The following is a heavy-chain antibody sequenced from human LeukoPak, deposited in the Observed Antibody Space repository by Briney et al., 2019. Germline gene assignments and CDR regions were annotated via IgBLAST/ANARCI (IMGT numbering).Heavy chain of an antibody. J-gene: IGHJ4*02. Sequence: GGSLRLSCTVSGFSVSSSGMSWVRQAPGKGLELISAISVDGETALYADSVKGRFTISRDNSKNTLYLQMNSLRAEDTAVYYCVQGYLSGWYPHWGQGSLVSVSS. CDR2: ISVDGETA. CDR1: GFSVSSSG. CDR3: VQGYLSGWYPH. V-gene: IGHV3-23*01. D-gene: IGHD6-19*01.